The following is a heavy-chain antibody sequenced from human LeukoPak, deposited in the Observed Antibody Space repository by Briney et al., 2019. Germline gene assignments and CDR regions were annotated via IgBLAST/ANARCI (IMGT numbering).Heavy chain of an antibody. D-gene: IGHD3-9*01. Sequence: ASETLSLTCTVSGGSISNSTYYWGWIRQPPGKGLEWIGSIYYSGSTYYNPSLKSRVTISVDTSKNQFSLKLSSVTAADTAVYYCARVVYDILTGYPDYYMDVWGKGTTVTISS. CDR1: GGSISNSTYY. V-gene: IGHV4-39*07. CDR2: IYYSGST. J-gene: IGHJ6*03. CDR3: ARVVYDILTGYPDYYMDV.